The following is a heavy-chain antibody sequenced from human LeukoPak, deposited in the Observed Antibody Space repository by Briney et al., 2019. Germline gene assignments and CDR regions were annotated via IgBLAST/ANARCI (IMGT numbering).Heavy chain of an antibody. V-gene: IGHV3-21*04. CDR2: ISGSSSYI. D-gene: IGHD6-6*01. CDR3: ARDTVSSSGHYYYYMDV. J-gene: IGHJ6*03. Sequence: GGSLRLSCAASGFTVGSNYMNWVRQAPGKGLEWVSSISGSSSYIYYADSVKGRSTISRHNAKNSLYLQMNSLRAEDTAVYYCARDTVSSSGHYYYYMDVWGKGTTVTVSS. CDR1: GFTVGSNY.